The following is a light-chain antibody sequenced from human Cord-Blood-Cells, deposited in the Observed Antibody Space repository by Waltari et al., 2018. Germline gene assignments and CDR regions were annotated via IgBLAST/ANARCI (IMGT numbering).Light chain of an antibody. CDR1: QSIGSS. CDR2: YAS. J-gene: IGKJ5*01. Sequence: EIVLTQSPDFQSVTPKEKVNITCRASQSIGSSFHWYPQKPDQSPKLHIQYASQSFTVVPSMFSGSGSGTDFTRTINSLEAEDAATYYCHQSRSLPITFGQGTRLEIK. CDR3: HQSRSLPIT. V-gene: IGKV6-21*01.